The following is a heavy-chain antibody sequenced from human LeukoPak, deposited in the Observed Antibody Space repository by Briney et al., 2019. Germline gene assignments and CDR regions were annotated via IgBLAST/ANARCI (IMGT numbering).Heavy chain of an antibody. CDR3: ARAKDGAFDI. Sequence: GGSLRLSCAASGFTFSSSAMSWVRQAPGKGLEWVSAISGSGSSTYYADSVKGRFTISRDNSRHTLFLEMNSLRAEDTAVYYCARAKDGAFDIWGQGTMVTVSS. J-gene: IGHJ3*02. CDR1: GFTFSSSA. CDR2: ISGSGSST. V-gene: IGHV3-23*01.